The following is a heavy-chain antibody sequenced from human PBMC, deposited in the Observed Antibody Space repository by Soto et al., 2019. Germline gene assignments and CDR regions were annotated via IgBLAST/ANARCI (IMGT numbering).Heavy chain of an antibody. J-gene: IGHJ6*02. Sequence: GGSLRLSCAASGFTFSSYAMSWVRQAPGKGLEWVSAISGSGGSTYYADSVKGRFTISRDNSKNTLYLQMNSLRAEDTAVYYCAKDDGSGWYVGRGLYYGMDVWGQGTTVTVSS. V-gene: IGHV3-23*01. CDR3: AKDDGSGWYVGRGLYYGMDV. CDR1: GFTFSSYA. CDR2: ISGSGGST. D-gene: IGHD6-19*01.